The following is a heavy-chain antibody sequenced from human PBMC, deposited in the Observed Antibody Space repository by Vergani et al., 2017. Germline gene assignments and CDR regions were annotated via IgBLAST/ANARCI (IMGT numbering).Heavy chain of an antibody. CDR3: ARALTGTVYYYYYYMDV. CDR2: ISSSSSYI. J-gene: IGHJ6*03. V-gene: IGHV3-21*01. Sequence: EVQLVESGGGLVKPGGSLRLSCAASGFTFNSYSMNWVRQAPGKGLEWVSSISSSSSYIYYADSVKGRFTISRDNAKNSLYLQMNSLRAEDTAVYYCARALTGTVYYYYYYMDVWGKGTTVTVSS. D-gene: IGHD1-1*01. CDR1: GFTFNSYS.